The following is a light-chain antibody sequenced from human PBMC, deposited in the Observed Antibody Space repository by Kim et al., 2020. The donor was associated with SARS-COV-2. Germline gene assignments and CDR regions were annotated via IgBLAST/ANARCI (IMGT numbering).Light chain of an antibody. V-gene: IGKV1-39*01. CDR1: QSISTY. CDR3: QQTHTTPES. Sequence: SASVGDRVIITCRASQSISTYVNWYQQKPGTAPKLLIYAASRLQRGVPSKFSGSGSGTDFTLTISSLQPEDFAIFYCQQTHTTPESFGQGTKLEI. CDR2: AAS. J-gene: IGKJ2*03.